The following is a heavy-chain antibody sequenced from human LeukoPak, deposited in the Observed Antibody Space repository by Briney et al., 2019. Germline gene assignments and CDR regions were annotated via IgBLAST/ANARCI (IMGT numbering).Heavy chain of an antibody. CDR3: ARDHRVYYGMDV. J-gene: IGHJ6*02. CDR1: GYTFTSYY. V-gene: IGHV1-46*01. CDR2: INPSGGST. D-gene: IGHD3-16*02. Sequence: ASVKVSCKASGYTFTSYYMHWVRQAPGQGLEWMGIINPSGGSTSYAQKCQGRVTMTRDTSTSTVYMELSSLRSEDTAVYYCARDHRVYYGMDVWGQGTTVTVSS.